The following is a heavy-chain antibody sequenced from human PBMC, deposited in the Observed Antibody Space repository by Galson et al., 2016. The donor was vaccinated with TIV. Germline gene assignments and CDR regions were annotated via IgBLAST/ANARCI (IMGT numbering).Heavy chain of an antibody. CDR2: IYSGGST. J-gene: IGHJ6*02. CDR1: GFSVSSHY. Sequence: SLRLSCAASGFSVSSHYMSWVRQAPGKGLDWVSFIYSGGSTKYADSVKGRFTISRDSSKNTVFLQMNSLRAEDTAVYYCARDRVVDATYYYYYYGMDVWGQGTAVTVSS. D-gene: IGHD2-15*01. CDR3: ARDRVVDATYYYYYYGMDV. V-gene: IGHV3-53*01.